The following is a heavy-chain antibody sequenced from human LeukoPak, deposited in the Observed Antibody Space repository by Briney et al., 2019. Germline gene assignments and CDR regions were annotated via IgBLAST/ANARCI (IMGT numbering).Heavy chain of an antibody. D-gene: IGHD6-13*01. V-gene: IGHV3-48*01. CDR3: ARDSGPIAAAGTDY. Sequence: PGGSLRLSCAASGFTFSSYSMNWVRQAPGKGLEWVSYISSSSSTIYYADSVKGRFTISRDNAKNSLYLQMNSLRAEDTAVYYCARDSGPIAAAGTDYWGQGTLVTVSS. CDR1: GFTFSSYS. CDR2: ISSSSSTI. J-gene: IGHJ4*02.